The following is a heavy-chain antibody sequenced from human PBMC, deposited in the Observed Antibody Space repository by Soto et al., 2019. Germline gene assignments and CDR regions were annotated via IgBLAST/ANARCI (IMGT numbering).Heavy chain of an antibody. J-gene: IGHJ4*02. D-gene: IGHD1-26*01. V-gene: IGHV3-66*01. CDR2: IYSGGET. Sequence: GGSLRLSCAASGFTVGISYMSWVRHVPGKGLEWVSIIYSGGETYYAAAVKDRFTISRDNSKNTVYLQMGSLRAEDMAVYYCARASRWELLPAYFDYWGQGTLVTVSS. CDR3: ARASRWELLPAYFDY. CDR1: GFTVGISY.